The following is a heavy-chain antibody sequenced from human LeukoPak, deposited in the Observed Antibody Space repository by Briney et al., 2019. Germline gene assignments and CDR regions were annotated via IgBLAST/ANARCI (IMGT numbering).Heavy chain of an antibody. CDR3: AKDRANWAIDD. D-gene: IGHD2-2*02. J-gene: IGHJ4*02. Sequence: PGGSLRLSCAASGFMFSDYYMSWIRQAPGKGLEWVSYIGGDGVAFYADSVKGRFTMSKDDARKSLYLQMSSLRVEDTALYYCAKDRANWAIDDWGQGTQVTVSS. V-gene: IGHV3-11*05. CDR1: GFMFSDYY. CDR2: IGGDGVA.